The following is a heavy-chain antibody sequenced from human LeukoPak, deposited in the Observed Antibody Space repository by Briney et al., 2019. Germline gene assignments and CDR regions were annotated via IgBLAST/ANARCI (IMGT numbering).Heavy chain of an antibody. CDR1: GFTFSSYG. J-gene: IGHJ6*03. D-gene: IGHD3-10*01. V-gene: IGHV3-30*02. Sequence: GGSLRLSCAASGFTFSSYGMHWVRQAPGKGLEWVAFIRYDGSNKYYADSVKSRFTISRDNSKNTLYLQMNSLRAEDTAVYYCAKVGAYYYGSGRDYYYYYMDVWGKGTTVTISS. CDR2: IRYDGSNK. CDR3: AKVGAYYYGSGRDYYYYYMDV.